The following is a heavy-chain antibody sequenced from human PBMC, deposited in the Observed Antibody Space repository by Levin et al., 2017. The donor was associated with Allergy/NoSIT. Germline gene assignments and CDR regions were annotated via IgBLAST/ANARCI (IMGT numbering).Heavy chain of an antibody. V-gene: IGHV1-2*02. Sequence: KAGESLKISCKASGYSFSDYYIHWVRKAPGQGLEWMGRINPNSGGTNYAQTFQGRVTMTRDTSTCSAYMELSRLTSDDTAVYYCARDKSYRDTGGSYDSWGQGTLVTVSS. CDR1: GYSFSDYY. D-gene: IGHD2-8*02. J-gene: IGHJ5*01. CDR2: INPNSGGT. CDR3: ARDKSYRDTGGSYDS.